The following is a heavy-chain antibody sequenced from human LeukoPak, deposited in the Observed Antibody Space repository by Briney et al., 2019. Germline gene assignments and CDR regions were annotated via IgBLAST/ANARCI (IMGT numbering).Heavy chain of an antibody. J-gene: IGHJ4*02. D-gene: IGHD3-3*01. CDR2: IYYSGST. CDR3: GVVDY. CDR1: GGSFSGYY. Sequence: PSETLSLTCAVYGGSFSGYYWSWIRQPPGKGLEWIGSIYYSGSTYYNPSLKSRVTISVDTSKNQFSLKLSSVTAADTAVYYCGVVDYWGQGTLVTVSS. V-gene: IGHV4-34*01.